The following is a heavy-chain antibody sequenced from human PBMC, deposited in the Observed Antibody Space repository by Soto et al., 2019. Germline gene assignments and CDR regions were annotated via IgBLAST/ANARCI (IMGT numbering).Heavy chain of an antibody. D-gene: IGHD2-2*01. J-gene: IGHJ6*02. CDR3: ARMGYCSSAMCKDYFSYYGLHV. CDR1: GFIFGSYS. V-gene: IGHV3-48*02. Sequence: GRYLRLSCESYGFIFGSYSMNWVRQAPGQGLEWVSFISGRGTTTYYADSVKGRFTVSRDNAKNSLSLEVNSLRDEDTAVYYCARMGYCSSAMCKDYFSYYGLHVWGHGTTVTVSS. CDR2: ISGRGTTT.